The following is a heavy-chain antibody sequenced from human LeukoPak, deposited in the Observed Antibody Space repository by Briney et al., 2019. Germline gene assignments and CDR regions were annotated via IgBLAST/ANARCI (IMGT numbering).Heavy chain of an antibody. CDR3: ASRGVRGPYFDY. J-gene: IGHJ4*02. CDR1: GFSLSTSGVG. V-gene: IGHV2-5*02. D-gene: IGHD3-10*01. CDR2: IYWDDDK. Sequence: KGSGPTLVKPTQTLTLTCTFSGFSLSTSGVGVGWIRQPPGKALEWLALIYWDDDKRYSPSLKSRLTITKDTPKNQVVLTMTNMDPVDTATYYCASRGVRGPYFDYWGQGTLVTVSS.